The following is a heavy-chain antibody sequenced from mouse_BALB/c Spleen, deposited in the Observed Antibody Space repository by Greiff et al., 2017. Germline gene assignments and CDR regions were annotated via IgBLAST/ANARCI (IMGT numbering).Heavy chain of an antibody. CDR3: ARDRREGCAY. Sequence: EVQLQQSGAELVRSGASVKLSCTASGFNIKDYYMHWVKQRPEQGLEWIGWIDPENGDTEYAPKFQGKATMTADTSSNTAYLQLSSLTSEDTAVYYCARDRREGCAYWGQGTLVTVSA. J-gene: IGHJ3*01. V-gene: IGHV14-4*02. CDR2: IDPENGDT. CDR1: GFNIKDYY.